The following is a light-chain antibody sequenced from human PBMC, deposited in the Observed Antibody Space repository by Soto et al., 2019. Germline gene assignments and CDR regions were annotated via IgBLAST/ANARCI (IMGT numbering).Light chain of an antibody. V-gene: IGKV3-20*01. CDR1: QSVTSK. Sequence: EVVLTQSPGTLSLSPGDRATLSYGASQSVTSKLAWYQQKPGQAPRLLISGASNRATGIPDRFSGSGSGTDFTLTISRLEPDDFALYFCQQYGGSPITFGLGTRLEI. CDR2: GAS. CDR3: QQYGGSPIT. J-gene: IGKJ5*01.